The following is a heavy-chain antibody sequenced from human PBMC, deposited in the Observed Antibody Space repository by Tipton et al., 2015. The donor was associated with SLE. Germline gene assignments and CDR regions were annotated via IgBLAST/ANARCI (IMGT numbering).Heavy chain of an antibody. D-gene: IGHD3-3*01. CDR3: VRTFRYDYWSDAIDFGCFDF. Sequence: TLSLTCAVYGGSFSDYYWSWIRQPPGKGLEWIGEINHSGSTNYNPSLKSRVTISVDTSKNQFSLKLSSVTAADTAVYYCVRTFRYDYWSDAIDFGCFDFWGQGTLATVSS. J-gene: IGHJ4*02. V-gene: IGHV4-34*01. CDR1: GGSFSDYY. CDR2: INHSGST.